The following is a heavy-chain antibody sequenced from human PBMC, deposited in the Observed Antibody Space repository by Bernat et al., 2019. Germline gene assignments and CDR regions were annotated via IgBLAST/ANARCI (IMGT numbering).Heavy chain of an antibody. CDR2: IKSKTDGGTT. CDR3: TTYATPDFWSGYYLD. V-gene: IGHV3-15*01. CDR1: GFTFSNAW. D-gene: IGHD3-3*01. J-gene: IGHJ4*02. Sequence: EVQLVESGGGLVKPGGSLRLSRAASGFTFSNAWMSWVRQAPGKGLEWVGRIKSKTDGGTTDYAAPVKGRFTISRDDSKNTLYLQMNSLKTEDTAVYYCTTYATPDFWSGYYLDWGQGTLVTVSS.